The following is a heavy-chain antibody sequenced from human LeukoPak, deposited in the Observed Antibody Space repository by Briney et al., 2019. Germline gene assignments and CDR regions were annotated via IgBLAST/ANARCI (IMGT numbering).Heavy chain of an antibody. Sequence: SETLSLTCTVSGGSISSYYWNWIRQPPGKGLEWIGYIYYSGSTNYNPSLKSRVTISVATSKNQFPLKLSSVTAAHTAVYYCARAHSGSYWRNAFDIWGQGTMVTVSS. CDR1: GGSISSYY. V-gene: IGHV4-59*01. CDR3: ARAHSGSYWRNAFDI. CDR2: IYYSGST. D-gene: IGHD1-26*01. J-gene: IGHJ3*02.